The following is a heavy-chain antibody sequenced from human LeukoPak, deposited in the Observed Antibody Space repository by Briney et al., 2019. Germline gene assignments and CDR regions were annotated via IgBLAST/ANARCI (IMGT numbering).Heavy chain of an antibody. CDR2: ISGSGGST. J-gene: IGHJ4*02. D-gene: IGHD3-10*01. Sequence: GGSLRLSCAASGFTFSSYDMSWVRQAPGKGLEWVSAISGSGGSTYYADSVKRRFPRSRDNPKNTLYLQMNTLRDEDTAAYYCAKGSFWGQGTLVTVSS. V-gene: IGHV3-23*01. CDR1: GFTFSSYD. CDR3: AKGSF.